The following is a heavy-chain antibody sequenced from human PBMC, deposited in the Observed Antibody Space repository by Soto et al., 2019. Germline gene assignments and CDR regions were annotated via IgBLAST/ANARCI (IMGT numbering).Heavy chain of an antibody. J-gene: IGHJ4*02. CDR2: ISRRSVYI. CDR3: ARDRRTKGYCSSSSCYASDS. Sequence: EVQLVESGGGLVKPGGSLRLSCSGSEFPFSDYTMNWVRQAPGKGLEGVSSISRRSVYIYYADSVKGRFTISRDNAKNSLSLLMNSLKAEDTAVYYCARDRRTKGYCSSSSCYASDSWGQGTLVTVSS. CDR1: EFPFSDYT. V-gene: IGHV3-21*02. D-gene: IGHD2-2*01.